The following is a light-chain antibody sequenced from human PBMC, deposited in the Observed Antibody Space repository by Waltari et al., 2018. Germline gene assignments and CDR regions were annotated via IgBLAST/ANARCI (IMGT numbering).Light chain of an antibody. CDR1: QDISNY. CDR2: YAS. J-gene: IGKJ1*01. Sequence: DIQMTQSPSPLSASVGDRVSITCQASQDISNYLKWYQQKPGKAPKLLIYYASNLETGVPSRFSGSGSGTDFTFTISSLQPEDIATYYCQQYDNLSWTFGQGTKVEIK. V-gene: IGKV1-33*01. CDR3: QQYDNLSWT.